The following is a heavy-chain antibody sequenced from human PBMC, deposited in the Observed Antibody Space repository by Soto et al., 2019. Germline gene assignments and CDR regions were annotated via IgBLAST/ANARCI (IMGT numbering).Heavy chain of an antibody. Sequence: QVQLVQSGAEVKKPGSSVKVSCKPSGGTFNGYIITWVRQAPGQGLEWVGGIIFTFNTANYAEKFQGRVSLSADQGTSTAYMELTSLTSEDTAVFYCARGLAGEPGGFDFWGQGTLVSVSS. CDR2: IIFTFNTA. D-gene: IGHD3-16*01. CDR3: ARGLAGEPGGFDF. V-gene: IGHV1-69*01. CDR1: GGTFNGYI. J-gene: IGHJ4*02.